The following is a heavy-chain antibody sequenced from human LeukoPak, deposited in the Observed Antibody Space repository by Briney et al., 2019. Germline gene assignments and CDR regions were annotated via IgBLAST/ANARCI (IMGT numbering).Heavy chain of an antibody. V-gene: IGHV5-51*01. J-gene: IGHJ6*02. Sequence: GESLKISCKGSGYSFTSYWIGWVRQMPGKGLEWMGIIYPVDSDTRYSPSFQGQVTISADKSISTAYLQWSSLKASDTAMYYCARRLNILTGYDYGMDVWGQGTTVTVSS. D-gene: IGHD3-9*01. CDR1: GYSFTSYW. CDR3: ARRLNILTGYDYGMDV. CDR2: IYPVDSDT.